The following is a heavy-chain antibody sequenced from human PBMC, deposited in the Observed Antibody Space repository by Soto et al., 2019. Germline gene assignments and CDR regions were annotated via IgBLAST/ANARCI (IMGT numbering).Heavy chain of an antibody. CDR3: AHSPAYGDPLDY. CDR2: IYWADDK. Sequence: QITLKESGPTLVKPTQTLTLTCTFSGFSLSTSGVGVGWIRQPPGKALEWLALIYWADDKRYSPSLKSRHTTTKDTSKNQVVLTMTNMYPVDTATYYCAHSPAYGDPLDYWGQGTLVTVSS. D-gene: IGHD4-17*01. CDR1: GFSLSTSGVG. V-gene: IGHV2-5*02. J-gene: IGHJ4*02.